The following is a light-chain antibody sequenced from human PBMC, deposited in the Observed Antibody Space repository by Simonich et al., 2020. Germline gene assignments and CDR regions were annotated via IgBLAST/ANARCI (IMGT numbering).Light chain of an antibody. CDR1: SSDVGGYNY. J-gene: IGLJ3*02. Sequence: QSALTQPASVSGSPGQSITISCTGTSSDVGGYNYVSWYQQHRGKAPKLIIYDVSNRPSGVSNRFSGSKSGNTASLTISGLQAEDEADYYCSSYTSSSTWVFGGGTKLTVL. CDR2: DVS. V-gene: IGLV2-14*03. CDR3: SSYTSSSTWV.